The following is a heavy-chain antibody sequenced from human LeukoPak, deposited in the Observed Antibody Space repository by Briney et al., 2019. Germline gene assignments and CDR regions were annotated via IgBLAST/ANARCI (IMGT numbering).Heavy chain of an antibody. CDR2: INAGNGNT. V-gene: IGHV1-3*03. CDR3: VRGSYCSGGSCSGSFDI. J-gene: IGHJ3*02. Sequence: ASVKVSCKASGYTFTSYAMHWVRQAPGHSLEWMGWINAGNGNTKYSQEFQGRVTITRDTSASTAYMELSSLRSEDMAVYYCVRGSYCSGGSCSGSFDIWGQGTMVTVSS. CDR1: GYTFTSYA. D-gene: IGHD2-15*01.